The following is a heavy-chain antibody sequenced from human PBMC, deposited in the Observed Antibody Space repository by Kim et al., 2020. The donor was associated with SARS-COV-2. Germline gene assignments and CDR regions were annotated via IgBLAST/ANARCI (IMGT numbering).Heavy chain of an antibody. J-gene: IGHJ1*01. CDR3: VRGRVFTES. CDR1: GFFFSDYA. V-gene: IGHV3-23*01. D-gene: IGHD6-13*01. Sequence: GGSLRLSCAVSGFFFSDYAMTWVRQAPGKGLEYVSSISGSADATYYADSVKGRFSIFRDNSKNILHLQMNSLRVEDTARYFCVRGRVFTESWGQGILVTV. CDR2: ISGSADAT.